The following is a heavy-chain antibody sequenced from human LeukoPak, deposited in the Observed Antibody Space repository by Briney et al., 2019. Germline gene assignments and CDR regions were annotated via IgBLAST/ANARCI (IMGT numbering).Heavy chain of an antibody. V-gene: IGHV1-69*04. CDR1: GGTFSSYA. J-gene: IGHJ4*02. D-gene: IGHD6-13*01. CDR3: ARDNSSNCREN. Sequence: ASVKVSCKASGGTFSSYAISWVRQAPGQGLEWMGRIIPILGIANYAQKFQGRVTITADKSTSTAYMELRSLRSDDTAVYYCARDNSSNCRENWGQGTLVTVSS. CDR2: IIPILGIA.